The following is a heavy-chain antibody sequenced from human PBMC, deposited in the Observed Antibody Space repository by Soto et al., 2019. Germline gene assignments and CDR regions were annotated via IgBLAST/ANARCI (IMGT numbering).Heavy chain of an antibody. CDR1: GYTFTSYY. D-gene: IGHD3-22*01. Sequence: ASVKVSCKASGYTFTSYYMHWVRQAPGQGLEWMGIINPSGGSTSYAQKFQGRVTMTRDTSTSTVYMELSSLRSEDTAVYYCARGKRPDSYDSSGYYLLGLHGFDIWGQGTMVTVSS. CDR3: ARGKRPDSYDSSGYYLLGLHGFDI. CDR2: INPSGGST. V-gene: IGHV1-46*01. J-gene: IGHJ3*02.